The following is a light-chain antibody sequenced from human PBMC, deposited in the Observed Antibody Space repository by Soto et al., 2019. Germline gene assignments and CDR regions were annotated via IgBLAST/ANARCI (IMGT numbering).Light chain of an antibody. Sequence: QLTQKRSCMSAAVGAIGTMTCRASQTISSWLASYQQNPGNAPKLLIYKASTLKSGVPSRFSGSGSGAEFALTLSSLQPDDFATYYCQHYYSYSEAFAQGTKVDIK. CDR3: QHYYSYSEA. CDR1: QTISSW. J-gene: IGKJ1*01. V-gene: IGKV1-5*03. CDR2: KAS.